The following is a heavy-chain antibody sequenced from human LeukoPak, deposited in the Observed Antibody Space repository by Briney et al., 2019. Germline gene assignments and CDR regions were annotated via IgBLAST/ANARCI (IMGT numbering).Heavy chain of an antibody. V-gene: IGHV3-11*01. Sequence: GGSLRLSCAASGFTFSDYYMSWIRQAPGKGLEWVSYISSSGSTIYYAASVKGRFTISRDNATNSLYLQMNSLRAEDTALYYCARAQDYYDSSGYYDYWGQGTLGTASS. D-gene: IGHD3-22*01. CDR1: GFTFSDYY. J-gene: IGHJ4*02. CDR2: ISSSGSTI. CDR3: ARAQDYYDSSGYYDY.